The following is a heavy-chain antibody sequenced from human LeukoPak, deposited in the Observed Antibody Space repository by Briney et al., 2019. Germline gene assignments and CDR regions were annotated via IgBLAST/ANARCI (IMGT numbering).Heavy chain of an antibody. Sequence: GGSLRLSCAASGFTFSSYGMHWVRQAPGKGLEWVAFIRYDGSNKYHADSVKGRFTISRDNSKNTLYLQMNSLRAEDTAVYYCAKDDFIAAAGTGDYWGQGTLVTVSS. CDR3: AKDDFIAAAGTGDY. V-gene: IGHV3-30*02. D-gene: IGHD6-13*01. CDR1: GFTFSSYG. CDR2: IRYDGSNK. J-gene: IGHJ4*02.